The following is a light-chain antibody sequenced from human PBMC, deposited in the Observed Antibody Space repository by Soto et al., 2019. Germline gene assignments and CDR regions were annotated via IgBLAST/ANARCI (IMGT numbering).Light chain of an antibody. V-gene: IGKV3-15*01. CDR3: QQYNNWLIT. CDR2: GAS. J-gene: IGKJ5*01. Sequence: EIVMTQSPATLSVSPGDRATISCRASQSVSRNLAWYQQKPGQAPRLLIYGASTRATGVPSRFSGSGSGTDFTLTISSLQSEDFVVYYCQQYNNWLITFGQGTRLEIE. CDR1: QSVSRN.